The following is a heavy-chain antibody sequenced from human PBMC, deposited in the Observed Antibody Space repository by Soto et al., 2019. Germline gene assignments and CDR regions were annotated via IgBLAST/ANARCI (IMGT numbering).Heavy chain of an antibody. CDR3: ARDTRADSSSWYGVYYYYYYGMDV. CDR2: ISSSSYI. Sequence: TFSSYSMNWVRQAPGKGLEWVSSISSSSYIYYADSVKGRFTISRDNAKNSLYLQMNSLRAEDTAVYYCARDTRADSSSWYGVYYYYYYGMDVWGQGTTVTVSS. J-gene: IGHJ6*02. D-gene: IGHD6-13*01. V-gene: IGHV3-21*01. CDR1: TFSSYS.